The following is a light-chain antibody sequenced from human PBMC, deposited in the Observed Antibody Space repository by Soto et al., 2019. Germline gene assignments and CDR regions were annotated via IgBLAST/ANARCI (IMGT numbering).Light chain of an antibody. V-gene: IGKV2-28*01. CDR1: QSLLHSNGDNY. Sequence: DIVMTQSPLSLPVTPGEPASISCRSSQSLLHSNGDNYLSWYLQKPGQSPQLLIYLGSNRASGVPDRFSGSGSGTDFTLKISRVEAEDVGVYYCMQALQTPPWTFGQGTKVEIK. J-gene: IGKJ1*01. CDR3: MQALQTPPWT. CDR2: LGS.